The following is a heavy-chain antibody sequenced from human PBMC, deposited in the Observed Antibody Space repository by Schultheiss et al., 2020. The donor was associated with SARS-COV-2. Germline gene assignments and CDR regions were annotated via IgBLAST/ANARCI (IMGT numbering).Heavy chain of an antibody. Sequence: SETLSLTCRVSGGSISSYYWGWIRQPPGKGLEWIGSIYHSGSTYYNPSLKSRVTISVDTSKNQFSLKLSSVTAADTAVYYCARGTEVAGSWFDPWGQGTLVTVSS. D-gene: IGHD6-19*01. CDR1: GGSISSYY. CDR3: ARGTEVAGSWFDP. J-gene: IGHJ5*02. V-gene: IGHV4-39*07. CDR2: IYHSGST.